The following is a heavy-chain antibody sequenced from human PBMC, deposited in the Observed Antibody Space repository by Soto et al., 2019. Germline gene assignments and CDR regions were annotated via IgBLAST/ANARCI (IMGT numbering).Heavy chain of an antibody. CDR3: ARDLSYYDILTGYHRGNWFDP. J-gene: IGHJ5*02. CDR2: IYYSGST. Sequence: PSETLSLTCTFSGGSISSYYWSWIRQPPGKGLEWIGYIYYSGSTNYNPSLKSRVTISVDTSKNQFSLKLSSVTAADTAVYYCARDLSYYDILTGYHRGNWFDPWGQGTLVTVSS. D-gene: IGHD3-9*01. V-gene: IGHV4-59*01. CDR1: GGSISSYY.